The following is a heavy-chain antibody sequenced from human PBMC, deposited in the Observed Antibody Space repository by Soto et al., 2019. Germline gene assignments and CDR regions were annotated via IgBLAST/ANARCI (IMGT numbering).Heavy chain of an antibody. V-gene: IGHV3-7*01. CDR3: ARDSDQLPLS. D-gene: IGHD2-2*01. Sequence: EVQLLESGGGLVQPGGSLRLSCAASGFTFSSYAMSWVRQAPGKGLEWVANIKQDGSEKYYVDSVKGRFTISRDNAKNSLYLQMNSLRAEDTAVYYCARDSDQLPLSWGQGTLVTVSS. CDR2: IKQDGSEK. J-gene: IGHJ5*02. CDR1: GFTFSSYA.